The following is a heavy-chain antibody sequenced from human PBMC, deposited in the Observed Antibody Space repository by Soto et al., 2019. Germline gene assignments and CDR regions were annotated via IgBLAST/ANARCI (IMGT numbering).Heavy chain of an antibody. CDR1: GGTFSSYA. Sequence: QVQLVQSGAEVKKPGSSVKVSCKASGGTFSSYAISWVRQAPGQGLECMGGIIPIFGTANYAQKFQGRVTITADESTSTAYMEWSRLRSEDTAVYYCASHGIPYPNASPYYSYGMDVLGQGTTVTVSS. V-gene: IGHV1-69*12. CDR3: ASHGIPYPNASPYYSYGMDV. J-gene: IGHJ6*02. CDR2: IIPIFGTA. D-gene: IGHD1-26*01.